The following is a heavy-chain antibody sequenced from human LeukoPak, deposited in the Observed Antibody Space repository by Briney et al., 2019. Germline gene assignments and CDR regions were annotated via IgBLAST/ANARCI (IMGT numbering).Heavy chain of an antibody. CDR3: ARPYCSSTNCPYYFDY. V-gene: IGHV3-30*14. D-gene: IGHD2-2*01. Sequence: PGGSLRLSCAASGFTFSSYTMHWARQAPGKGLEWVAVISYDGSDKYYADSVKGRFTISRDNSKNTLYLQMNSLRAEDTAVYYCARPYCSSTNCPYYFDYWGQGTLVTVSS. CDR1: GFTFSSYT. J-gene: IGHJ4*02. CDR2: ISYDGSDK.